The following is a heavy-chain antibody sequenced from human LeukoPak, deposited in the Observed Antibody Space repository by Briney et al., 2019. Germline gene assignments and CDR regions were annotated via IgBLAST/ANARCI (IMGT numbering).Heavy chain of an antibody. CDR2: IYPGDSDT. V-gene: IGHV5-51*01. J-gene: IGHJ3*02. CDR3: ARQGWELKRALET. CDR1: GYSFTSYW. D-gene: IGHD1-26*01. Sequence: GESLKISCKGSGYSFTSYWIGWVRQMPGKGLEWMGIIYPGDSDTRYSPSFQGQVTISADKSINTAYLQWSSLRASDTAMYYCARQGWELKRALETWGQGTMVTVSS.